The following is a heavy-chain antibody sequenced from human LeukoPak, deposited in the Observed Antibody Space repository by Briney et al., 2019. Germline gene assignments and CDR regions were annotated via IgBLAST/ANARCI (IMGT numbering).Heavy chain of an antibody. CDR2: ISGTGGTT. J-gene: IGHJ5*02. CDR1: GFTFDYHG. CDR3: AKGQPPYCTSDTCHRFDWFDP. D-gene: IGHD2-8*02. Sequence: GGSLRLSCAASGFTFDYHGMSWVRQAPGKGLEWVSTISGTGGTTYYADSVKGRFTISRDNSKSSLYLQLNSLRAEDTATYYCAKGQPPYCTSDTCHRFDWFDPWGQGTLVTVSS. V-gene: IGHV3-23*01.